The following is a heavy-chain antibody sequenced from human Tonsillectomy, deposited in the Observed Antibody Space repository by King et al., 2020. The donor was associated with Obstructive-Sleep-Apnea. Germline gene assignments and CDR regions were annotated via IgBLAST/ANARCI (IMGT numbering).Heavy chain of an antibody. J-gene: IGHJ4*02. CDR1: GFTFINYG. V-gene: IGHV3-30*03. Sequence: VQLVEPGGGVFQPGRSLRLSCAASGFTFINYGFHWVRHAPGKGLEWVAFISYDGADKYFADTVKGRFTNSRDNSKNTLYLQMNSLRTEDTALYYCARDLQGGSFYFDYWGQGTLVTVSS. CDR2: ISYDGADK. CDR3: ARDLQGGSFYFDY. D-gene: IGHD1-26*01.